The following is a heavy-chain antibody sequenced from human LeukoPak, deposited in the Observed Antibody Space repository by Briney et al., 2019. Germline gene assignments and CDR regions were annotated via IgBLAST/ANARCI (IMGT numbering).Heavy chain of an antibody. Sequence: ASVKVSCKVSGYTLTELSMHWVRQAPGKGFEWMGGFDPEDGETIYAQKFQGRVTMTEDTSTDTAYMELSSLRSEDTAVYYCATAASLGYSSIRSSRYYYMDVWGKGTTVTVSS. CDR1: GYTLTELS. CDR2: FDPEDGET. CDR3: ATAASLGYSSIRSSRYYYMDV. D-gene: IGHD6-13*01. V-gene: IGHV1-24*01. J-gene: IGHJ6*03.